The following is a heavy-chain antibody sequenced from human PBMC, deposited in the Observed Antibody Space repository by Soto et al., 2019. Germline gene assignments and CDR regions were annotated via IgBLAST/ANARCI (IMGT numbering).Heavy chain of an antibody. V-gene: IGHV4-31*03. CDR3: ARSVDP. J-gene: IGHJ5*02. CDR2: IFYSGTT. CDR1: GGSSSSGGDD. Sequence: QVQLQESGPGLGKPSQTLSLTCTVPGGSSSSGGDDWRELRQHPGKGLEWIGYIFYSGTTYYNPSLKSRVTISVDTSKNQFSLKLSSVTAADTAVYYCARSVDPWGQGTLVTVSS.